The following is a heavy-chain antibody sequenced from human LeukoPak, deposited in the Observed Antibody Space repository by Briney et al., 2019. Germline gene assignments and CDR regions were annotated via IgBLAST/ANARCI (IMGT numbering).Heavy chain of an antibody. D-gene: IGHD3-3*01. V-gene: IGHV5-51*01. J-gene: IGHJ4*02. CDR3: ASSYYDFWSGYPGGYYFDY. CDR2: IYPGDSDT. CDR1: GYSFTSYR. Sequence: GESLKISCKGSGYSFTSYRIGWVRQMPGKGLEWMGIIYPGDSDTRYSPSFQGQVTISADKSISTAYLQWSSLKASDTAMYYCASSYYDFWSGYPGGYYFDYWGQGTLVTVSS.